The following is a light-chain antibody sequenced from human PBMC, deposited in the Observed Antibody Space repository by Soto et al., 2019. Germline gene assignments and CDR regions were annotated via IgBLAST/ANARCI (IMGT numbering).Light chain of an antibody. CDR3: FSHTGRGTYV. J-gene: IGLJ1*01. CDR2: EVS. Sequence: QSALTQPASVSGSPGQSITISCTGTSSDVGNYKYVSWYQQHPGKAPKLMIYEVSNRPSGVSNRFSGSKSGNTASLTISGLQAEDETDYYCFSHTGRGTYVFGTGTKLTVL. V-gene: IGLV2-14*01. CDR1: SSDVGNYKY.